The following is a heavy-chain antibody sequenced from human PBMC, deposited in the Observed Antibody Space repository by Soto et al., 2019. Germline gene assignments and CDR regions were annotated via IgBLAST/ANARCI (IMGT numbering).Heavy chain of an antibody. Sequence: ASVKVSRKGSVYAFTGYVIGWLRQAKKQGLEWMGWINAGNGNTKYSQKFQGRVTITRDTSASTAYMELSSLRSEDTAVYYCAREVFGVVDNYYYYMDVWGKGTTVTVFS. D-gene: IGHD3-3*01. CDR1: VYAFTGYV. CDR2: INAGNGNT. J-gene: IGHJ6*03. CDR3: AREVFGVVDNYYYYMDV. V-gene: IGHV1-3*01.